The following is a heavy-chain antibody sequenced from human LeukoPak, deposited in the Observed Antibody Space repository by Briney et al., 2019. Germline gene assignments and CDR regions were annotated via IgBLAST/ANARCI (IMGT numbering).Heavy chain of an antibody. V-gene: IGHV3-30*04. CDR2: ISYDGSNK. D-gene: IGHD5-12*01. J-gene: IGHJ4*02. CDR1: GFTFSSYA. CDR3: ARDTQGYSGYDFHLDY. Sequence: GGSLRLSCAASGFTFSSYAMHWVRQAPAKGLEGVAVISYDGSNKYYADSVKGRFTISRDNSKNALYLQMNSLRAEDTAVYYCARDTQGYSGYDFHLDYWGQGTLVTVSS.